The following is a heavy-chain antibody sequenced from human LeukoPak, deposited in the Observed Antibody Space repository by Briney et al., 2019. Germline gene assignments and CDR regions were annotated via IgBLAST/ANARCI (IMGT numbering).Heavy chain of an antibody. D-gene: IGHD6-19*01. CDR2: ISYDGSNK. Sequence: SSKASGGTFISYAMHWVRQAPGKGLEWVAVISYDGSNKYYADSVKGRFTISRDNSKNTLYLQINSLRSEDTAVYYCARGSGGSGWYLYLTHFDYWGQGTLVTVSS. CDR1: GGTFISYA. J-gene: IGHJ4*02. V-gene: IGHV3-30-3*01. CDR3: ARGSGGSGWYLYLTHFDY.